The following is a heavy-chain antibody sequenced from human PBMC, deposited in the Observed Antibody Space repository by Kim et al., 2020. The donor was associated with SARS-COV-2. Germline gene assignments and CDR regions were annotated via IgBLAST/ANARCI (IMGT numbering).Heavy chain of an antibody. D-gene: IGHD3-22*01. Sequence: GNTVDSQKLQDRGTISRDTSASTVYMEMSSLRSEDTAVYYCARGSTMMYEFWGQGTLVTVSS. CDR2: GNT. J-gene: IGHJ4*02. V-gene: IGHV1-3*01. CDR3: ARGSTMMYEF.